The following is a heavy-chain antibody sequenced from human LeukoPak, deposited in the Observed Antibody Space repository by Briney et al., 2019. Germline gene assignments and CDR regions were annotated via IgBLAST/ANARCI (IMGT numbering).Heavy chain of an antibody. D-gene: IGHD1-1*01. J-gene: IGHJ4*02. CDR1: GGSISSSSYY. CDR2: INHSGST. V-gene: IGHV4-39*07. CDR3: ARWSGRGTDY. Sequence: PSETLSLTCTVSGGSISSSSYYWGWIRQPPGKGLEWIGEINHSGSTNYNPSLKSRVTISVDTSENQFSLKLSSVTAADTAVYYCARWSGRGTDYWGQGTLVTVSS.